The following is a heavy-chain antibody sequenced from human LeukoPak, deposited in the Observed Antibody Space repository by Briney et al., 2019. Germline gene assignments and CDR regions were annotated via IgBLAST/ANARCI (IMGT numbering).Heavy chain of an antibody. CDR1: GFTFRSYE. Sequence: PGGSLRLSCAASGFTFRSYEMNWVRQAPGKGLEWVSYISSSGSTIYYADSVKGRFTISRDNAKNSLYLQMNSLKTEDTAVYYCTRYNVGFESWGQGTLVTVSS. CDR3: TRYNVGFES. D-gene: IGHD1-1*01. CDR2: ISSSGSTI. V-gene: IGHV3-48*03. J-gene: IGHJ4*02.